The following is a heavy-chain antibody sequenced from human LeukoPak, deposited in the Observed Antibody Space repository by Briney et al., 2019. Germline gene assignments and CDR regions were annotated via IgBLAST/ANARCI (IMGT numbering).Heavy chain of an antibody. V-gene: IGHV4-39*01. CDR3: ARRGDILTDYAFDY. CDR2: IYYSGTT. Sequence: TSETLSLTCSVSGGSINSNSHHWDWIRQAPGKGLEWIGNIYYSGTTSYNPSLKSRVTISVDTSKNQFSLRLSSVTAADTAVYYCARRGDILTDYAFDYWGPGTLVTVSS. J-gene: IGHJ4*02. CDR1: GGSINSNSHH. D-gene: IGHD3-9*01.